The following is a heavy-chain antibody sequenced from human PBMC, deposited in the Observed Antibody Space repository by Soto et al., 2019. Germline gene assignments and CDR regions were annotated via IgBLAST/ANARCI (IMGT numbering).Heavy chain of an antibody. J-gene: IGHJ6*02. CDR1: GGSISIDDYF. V-gene: IGHV4-30-4*01. CDR2: IYYTGRT. Sequence: SLTCTLSGGSISIDDYFWSWIRQPPGKGLEWIGYIYYTGRTYYNPSLESRVTISIDTSKNQFSLKLSSVTAADTAVYYCGRARPSYLDYVRHSHYYGADVWYQETVLSVAS. CDR3: GRARPSYLDYVRHSHYYGADV. D-gene: IGHD1-26*01.